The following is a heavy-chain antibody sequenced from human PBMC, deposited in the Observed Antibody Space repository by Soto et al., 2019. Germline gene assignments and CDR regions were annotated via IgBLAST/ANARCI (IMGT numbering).Heavy chain of an antibody. CDR2: LDPSGGST. Sequence: ASVKVSCKASGGTFNSYYIHWVRQAPGQGLEWMGILDPSGGSTTYAENFQGRVTMTRDTSTSTVYMDLSSLRSEDTAVYYCARDGSGSSLKYFDYWGQGTLVTVSS. D-gene: IGHD1-26*01. J-gene: IGHJ4*02. CDR3: ARDGSGSSLKYFDY. V-gene: IGHV1-46*02. CDR1: GGTFNSYY.